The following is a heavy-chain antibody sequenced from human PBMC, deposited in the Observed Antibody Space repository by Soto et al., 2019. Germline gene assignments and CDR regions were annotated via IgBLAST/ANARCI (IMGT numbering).Heavy chain of an antibody. CDR2: ISAYNGNT. Sequence: DSVKVSCKAYGYTFTGYGISLVRQSPGRGLEWMGWISAYNGNTNYAQKLQGRVTMTTDTSTSTAYMELRSLRSDDTAVYYCAREYYDILTGYSPQMDVWGQATTLTASS. D-gene: IGHD3-9*01. CDR3: AREYYDILTGYSPQMDV. CDR1: GYTFTGYG. V-gene: IGHV1-18*04. J-gene: IGHJ6*02.